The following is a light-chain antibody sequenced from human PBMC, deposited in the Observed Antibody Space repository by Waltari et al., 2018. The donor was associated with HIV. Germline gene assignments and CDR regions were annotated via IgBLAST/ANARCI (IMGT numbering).Light chain of an antibody. CDR1: SSNVGSDDL. Sequence: QSALTQPASVSGSPGQSITISCTGTSSNVGSDDLVPWYQQQPGKAPKLMISEVSNRPSGVSNRFSGSKSGNTASLTISGLQAEDEADYYCSSYTTSSTWVFGGGTKLTVL. J-gene: IGLJ3*02. CDR3: SSYTTSSTWV. V-gene: IGLV2-14*02. CDR2: EVS.